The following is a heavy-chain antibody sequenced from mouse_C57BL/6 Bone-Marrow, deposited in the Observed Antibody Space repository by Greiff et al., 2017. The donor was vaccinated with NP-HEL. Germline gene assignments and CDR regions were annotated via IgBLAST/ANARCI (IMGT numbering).Heavy chain of an antibody. CDR3: ARGFQGYYYAMDY. V-gene: IGHV5-17*01. Sequence: EVMLVESGGGLVKPGGSLKLSCAASGFTFSDYGMHWVRQAPEKGLEWVAYISSGSSTIYYADTVKGRFTISSDNAKNTLFLQMTSLRSEDTAMYYCARGFQGYYYAMDYWGQGTSVTVSS. CDR1: GFTFSDYG. J-gene: IGHJ4*01. CDR2: ISSGSSTI.